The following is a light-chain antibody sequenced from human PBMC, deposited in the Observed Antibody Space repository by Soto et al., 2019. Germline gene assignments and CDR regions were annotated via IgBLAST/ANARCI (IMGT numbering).Light chain of an antibody. Sequence: EIVLTQSPGTLALSPGERATLSCRASQSVTSNFLAWYQQRLGQAPRLLIYGASRRATGVPDRFSGSGSGTDFTLIITRLEPEDFAVYYCQQYNNWLWTFGQGTKVDIK. CDR1: QSVTSNF. CDR2: GAS. V-gene: IGKV3-20*01. J-gene: IGKJ1*01. CDR3: QQYNNWLWT.